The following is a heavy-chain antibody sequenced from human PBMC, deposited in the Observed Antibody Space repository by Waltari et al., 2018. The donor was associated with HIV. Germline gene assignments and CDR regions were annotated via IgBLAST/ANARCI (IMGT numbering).Heavy chain of an antibody. Sequence: EVQLEESGGGLVQPGGSLRLSCAVSGFNFSGYWMSWVRQVPGKGLEGVANIKYDGSEVFYADSVKGRFTISRDNEKKVIYLQMNSLRGEDTALYQCVREGRCYCFDYWGQGTLVSVSS. D-gene: IGHD2-15*01. V-gene: IGHV3-7*01. CDR3: VREGRCYCFDY. J-gene: IGHJ4*02. CDR2: IKYDGSEV. CDR1: GFNFSGYW.